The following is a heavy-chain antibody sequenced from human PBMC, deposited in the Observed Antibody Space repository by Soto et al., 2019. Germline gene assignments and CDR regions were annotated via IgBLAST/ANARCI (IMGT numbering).Heavy chain of an antibody. J-gene: IGHJ4*02. CDR2: IYYSGNT. Sequence: PSETLSLTCSVSGGSISRSNNYWGWIRQPPGKGLEWIGTIYYSGNTYYNPSLKSRVTISVDTSKNQFSLKLSSVTAADTAVYYCATIWYYYDSSGSDYWGKGTLVTVS. CDR1: GGSISRSNNY. CDR3: ATIWYYYDSSGSDY. V-gene: IGHV4-39*01. D-gene: IGHD3-22*01.